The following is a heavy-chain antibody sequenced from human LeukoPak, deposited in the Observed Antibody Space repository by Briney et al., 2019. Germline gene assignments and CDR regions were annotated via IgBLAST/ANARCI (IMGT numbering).Heavy chain of an antibody. Sequence: ASVKVSCKASGYTFTGYYMHWVRQAPGQGLEWMGWINPASGGTHYVQKFQGGVTMTRDTSINTAYMELSRLTSDDTAVYYCAPEGGSSSWCVSYWVQGTLVIVSS. CDR2: INPASGGT. CDR3: APEGGSSSWCVSY. J-gene: IGHJ4*02. D-gene: IGHD6-13*01. V-gene: IGHV1-2*02. CDR1: GYTFTGYY.